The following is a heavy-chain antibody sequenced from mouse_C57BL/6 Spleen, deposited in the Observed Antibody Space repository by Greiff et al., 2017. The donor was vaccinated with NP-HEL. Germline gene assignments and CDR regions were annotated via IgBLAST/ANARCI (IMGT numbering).Heavy chain of an antibody. D-gene: IGHD1-1*01. CDR3: ARTYGSSYYYAMDY. V-gene: IGHV1-82*01. CDR2: IYPGDGDT. Sequence: VQLQQSGPELVKPGASVKISCKASGYAFNSSWMNWVKQRPGKGLEWIGRIYPGDGDTNYNGKFKGKATLTADKSSSTAYMQLSSLTSEDSAVYFCARTYGSSYYYAMDYWGQGTSVTVSS. CDR1: GYAFNSSW. J-gene: IGHJ4*01.